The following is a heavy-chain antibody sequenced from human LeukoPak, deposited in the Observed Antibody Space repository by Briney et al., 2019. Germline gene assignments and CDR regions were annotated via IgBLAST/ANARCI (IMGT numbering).Heavy chain of an antibody. CDR2: IYDSGST. CDR3: ARTSSSWL. CDR1: GASINSYY. Sequence: SETLSLTCTVSGASINSYYWSWIRQPPGKGLEWIGRIYDSGSTDYNPSLKSRVTISVDTPKNQFSLKLTSVTAADTAMYYCARTSSSWLWGQGTLVTVSS. V-gene: IGHV4-59*01. D-gene: IGHD6-13*01. J-gene: IGHJ4*02.